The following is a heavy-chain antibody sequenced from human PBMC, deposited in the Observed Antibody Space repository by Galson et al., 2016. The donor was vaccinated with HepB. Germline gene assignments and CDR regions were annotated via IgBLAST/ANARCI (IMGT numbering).Heavy chain of an antibody. Sequence: SLRLSCAASGIIFSSHSLNWVRQAPGKGLEWVSYISSSGTTIYYADSVKGRFTISRDNAKNSLYLQMNSLRVEYTAVYYCAKTRGMDVWGRGTTVSVSS. V-gene: IGHV3-48*01. D-gene: IGHD1-7*01. CDR2: ISSSGTTI. CDR3: AKTRGMDV. CDR1: GIIFSSHS. J-gene: IGHJ6*02.